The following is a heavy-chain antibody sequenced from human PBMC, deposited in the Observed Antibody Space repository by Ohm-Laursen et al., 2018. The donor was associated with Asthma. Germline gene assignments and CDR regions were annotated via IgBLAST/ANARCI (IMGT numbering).Heavy chain of an antibody. J-gene: IGHJ4*02. V-gene: IGHV3-23*01. CDR3: ATAEHGWAAVAGL. D-gene: IGHD6-19*01. CDR1: GFTFSSYA. Sequence: SLRLSCAASGFTFSSYAMSWVRQAPGKGLEWVSGISSNGGSTQYADSVKGRFTISRDNSKNTLYLQMNSLRSEDTAVYYCATAEHGWAAVAGLWGQGTLVTVSS. CDR2: ISSNGGST.